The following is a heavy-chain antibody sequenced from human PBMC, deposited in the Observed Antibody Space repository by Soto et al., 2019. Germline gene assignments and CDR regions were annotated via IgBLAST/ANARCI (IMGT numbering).Heavy chain of an antibody. CDR3: AKKWGVGTTTHFYFDY. V-gene: IGHV3-23*01. D-gene: IGHD1-26*01. Sequence: PGGSLRLSCVASGFTFSGFGMSWVRQAPGKGLERVSGISGSGSSTYYADSVKGRFAISRDQSKNTLYLQMNSLRADDTAIYYCAKKWGVGTTTHFYFDYWGLGTLVTVSS. CDR1: GFTFSGFG. CDR2: ISGSGSST. J-gene: IGHJ4*02.